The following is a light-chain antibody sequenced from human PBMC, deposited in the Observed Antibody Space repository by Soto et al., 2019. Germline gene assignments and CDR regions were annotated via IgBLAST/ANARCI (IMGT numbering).Light chain of an antibody. Sequence: EIVMTQSPATLSVSPGERATLSCRASQSVSSNLAWYQQKPGQAPRLLIYGASTRATGIPARFSGSGSGTEVTLNISRLQSEDFAVYYCQPYNNWPPWTFGQGTKGEIK. CDR1: QSVSSN. CDR2: GAS. J-gene: IGKJ1*01. CDR3: QPYNNWPPWT. V-gene: IGKV3-15*01.